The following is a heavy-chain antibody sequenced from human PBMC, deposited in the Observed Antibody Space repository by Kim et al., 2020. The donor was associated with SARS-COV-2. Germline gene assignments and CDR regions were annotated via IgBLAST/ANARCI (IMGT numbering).Heavy chain of an antibody. CDR3: ARQPTTSYYFDY. Sequence: YSNPSLKSRVTISVDTSKNHFSLKLSSVTAADTAVYYCARQPTTSYYFDYWGQGTLVTVSS. J-gene: IGHJ4*02. V-gene: IGHV4-39*01. D-gene: IGHD4-17*01.